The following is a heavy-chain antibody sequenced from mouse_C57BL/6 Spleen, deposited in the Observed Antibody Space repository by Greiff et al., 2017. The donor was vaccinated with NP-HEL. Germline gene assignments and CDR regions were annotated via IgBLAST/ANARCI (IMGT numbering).Heavy chain of an antibody. J-gene: IGHJ2*01. CDR1: GYTVTDHT. V-gene: IGHV1-78*01. CDR3: ARYGPYYFDY. D-gene: IGHD1-1*01. Sequence: VQLQQSDAELVKPGASVKISCKVSGYTVTDHTVHWMKQRPEQGLEWIGYIYPRDGGTKYNEKFKGKATLTADKPSSTAYMQLNSLTSEDSAVYFCARYGPYYFDYWGQGTTLTVSS. CDR2: IYPRDGGT.